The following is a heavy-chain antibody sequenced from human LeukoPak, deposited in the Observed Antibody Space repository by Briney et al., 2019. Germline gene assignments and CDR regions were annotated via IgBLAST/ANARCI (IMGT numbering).Heavy chain of an antibody. Sequence: GGSLRLSCAASGFTFSDYIMDWVRQVPGKGLEWLSRNGVSTSYADSVKGRFTISRDNAKNTPYLRMNSLRAEDTAIYYCARKPLSGGYGGTIDYWGQGTQVTVSA. J-gene: IGHJ4*02. V-gene: IGHV3-74*01. CDR1: GFTFSDYI. D-gene: IGHD5-12*01. CDR2: NGVST. CDR3: ARKPLSGGYGGTIDY.